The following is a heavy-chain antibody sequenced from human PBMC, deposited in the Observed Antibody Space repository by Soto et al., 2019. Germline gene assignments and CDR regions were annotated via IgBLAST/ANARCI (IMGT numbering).Heavy chain of an antibody. CDR1: GGTFSNYA. CDR3: ARDHSSGPL. V-gene: IGHV1-69*13. CDR2: IIPIFGTA. J-gene: IGHJ4*02. D-gene: IGHD6-19*01. Sequence: SEKVSCKASGGTFSNYAISCVGQSPVKGLEWMGGIIPIFGTANYAQKFQGRVTITADESTSTAYMELSSLRSEDTAVYYCARDHSSGPLWGQGTLVTVSS.